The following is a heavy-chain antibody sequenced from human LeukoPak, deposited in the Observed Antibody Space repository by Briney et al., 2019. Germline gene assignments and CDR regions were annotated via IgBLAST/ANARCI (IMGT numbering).Heavy chain of an antibody. Sequence: PSETLSLTCAVYGGSFSGYYWSWIRQPPGKGLEWIGEINLSGSTNYNPSLKSRVTISVDTSKNQFSLKLSSVTAADTAVYYCARLTLGYCSGGSCSYYYYYYYMDVWGKGTTVTVSS. V-gene: IGHV4-34*01. J-gene: IGHJ6*03. CDR2: INLSGST. CDR3: ARLTLGYCSGGSCSYYYYYYYMDV. D-gene: IGHD2-15*01. CDR1: GGSFSGYY.